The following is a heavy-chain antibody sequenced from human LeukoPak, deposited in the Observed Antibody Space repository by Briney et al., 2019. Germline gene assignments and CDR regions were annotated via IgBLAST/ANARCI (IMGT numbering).Heavy chain of an antibody. J-gene: IGHJ5*02. Sequence: GASVKVSCKASGYTFTGYYMHWVRQAPGQGLEWMGRINPNSGGTNYAQKFQGRVTMTRDTSISTAYMELSRLRSDDTAVYYCARDRGEYAVFNWFDPWGQGTLVTVSS. CDR2: INPNSGGT. V-gene: IGHV1-2*06. D-gene: IGHD2-8*01. CDR1: GYTFTGYY. CDR3: ARDRGEYAVFNWFDP.